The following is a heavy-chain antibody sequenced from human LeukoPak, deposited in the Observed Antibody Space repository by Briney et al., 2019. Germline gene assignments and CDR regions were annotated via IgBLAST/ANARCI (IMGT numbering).Heavy chain of an antibody. CDR1: GGTFSSYA. J-gene: IGHJ3*02. D-gene: IGHD3-3*02. V-gene: IGHV1-69*13. CDR2: IIPIFGTA. CDR3: ARVRKRISADPDWAFDI. Sequence: ASVKVSCKASGGTFSSYAISWVRQAPGEGLEWMGGIIPIFGTANYAQKFQVRVTITADESTSTAYMELSSLRSEDTAVYYCARVRKRISADPDWAFDIWGQGTMVTVSS.